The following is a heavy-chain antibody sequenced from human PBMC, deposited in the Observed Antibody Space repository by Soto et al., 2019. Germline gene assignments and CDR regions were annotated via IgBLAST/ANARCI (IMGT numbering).Heavy chain of an antibody. CDR3: AKDDHYLVVAATTEYFQH. V-gene: IGHV3-23*01. Sequence: EVQLLESGGGLVQPGGSLRLSCAASGFTFSSYAMSWVRQAPWKGLEWVSAISGSGGSTYYADSVKGRFTISRDNAKNTLYLQMNSLRAEDTAVYYCAKDDHYLVVAATTEYFQHWGQGTLVTVSS. J-gene: IGHJ1*01. CDR2: ISGSGGST. D-gene: IGHD2-15*01. CDR1: GFTFSSYA.